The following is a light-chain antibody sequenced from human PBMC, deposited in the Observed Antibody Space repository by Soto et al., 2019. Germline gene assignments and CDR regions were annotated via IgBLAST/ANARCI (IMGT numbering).Light chain of an antibody. CDR2: EVS. V-gene: IGLV2-14*01. J-gene: IGLJ1*01. Sequence: QSALTQPASVTGSPAQSTTISSTGTSSDVGNYKYVSWYQQHPGKAPKLMIYEVSNRPSGVSNRFSGSKSGNTASLTISGLQAEDETVYTSSGTYVFGTGTKVTVL. CDR1: SSDVGNYKY. CDR3: SGTYV.